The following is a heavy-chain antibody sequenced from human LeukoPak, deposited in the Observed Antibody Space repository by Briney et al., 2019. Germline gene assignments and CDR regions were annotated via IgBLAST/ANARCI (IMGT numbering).Heavy chain of an antibody. CDR1: GFTFSSYN. Sequence: TGGSLRLSCAASGFTFSSYNMNWVRQPPGKGLEWVSSISSSSGHIHYADSVKGRFTISRDNANNSLYLQMTSLRDEDTAVYYCARDPGTVADPYFDYWGQGSLVTVSS. J-gene: IGHJ4*02. D-gene: IGHD6-19*01. CDR3: ARDPGTVADPYFDY. CDR2: ISSSSGHI. V-gene: IGHV3-21*01.